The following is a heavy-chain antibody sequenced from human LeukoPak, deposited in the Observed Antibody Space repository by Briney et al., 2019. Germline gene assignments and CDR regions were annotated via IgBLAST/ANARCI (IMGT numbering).Heavy chain of an antibody. V-gene: IGHV3-9*01. CDR3: AKGGWDSSSWYAAGYMDV. CDR1: GFTFDDYA. Sequence: PGGSLRLSCAASGFTFDDYAMHWVRQAPGKGLEWVSGISWNSGSIGYADSVKGRFTISRDNAKNSLYLQMNSLSAEDTALYYCAKGGWDSSSWYAAGYMDVWGKGTTVTVSS. J-gene: IGHJ6*03. D-gene: IGHD6-13*01. CDR2: ISWNSGSI.